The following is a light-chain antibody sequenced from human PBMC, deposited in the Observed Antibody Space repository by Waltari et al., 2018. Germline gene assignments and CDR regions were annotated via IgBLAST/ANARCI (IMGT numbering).Light chain of an antibody. V-gene: IGKV3-15*01. CDR3: QQYSEWPYT. Sequence: EIVMTQSPATMSVSPGERATLSCRASHSISSNLAWYQHKPGQPPRLLVYGASTRATGFPARFSGSGSGTEFTLTISSLQSEDFAVYYCQQYSEWPYTFGQGTKLEIK. CDR2: GAS. CDR1: HSISSN. J-gene: IGKJ2*01.